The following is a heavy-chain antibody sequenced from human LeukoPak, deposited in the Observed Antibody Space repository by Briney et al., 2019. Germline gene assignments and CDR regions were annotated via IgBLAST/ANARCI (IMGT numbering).Heavy chain of an antibody. CDR2: IKQDGSEV. CDR3: ARLRFREKTFYESFDV. V-gene: IGHV3-7*01. Sequence: GGSLRLSCAASGFSISSYYMSWVRQTPGKGLEWVANIKQDGSEVRYVDSVKGRFTISRDNAKNLLYLQMNTLRVEDTAVYSCARLRFREKTFYESFDVWGQGTMVSVSS. CDR1: GFSISSYY. D-gene: IGHD3-3*01. J-gene: IGHJ3*01.